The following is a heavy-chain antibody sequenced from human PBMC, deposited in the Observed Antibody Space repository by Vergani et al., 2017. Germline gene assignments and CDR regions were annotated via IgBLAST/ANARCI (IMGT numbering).Heavy chain of an antibody. CDR1: GFTFSSYA. V-gene: IGHV3-30-3*01. CDR3: GRGSDNYN. CDR2: ISYDGSNK. Sequence: QVQLVESGGGVVQPGRSLRLSCAASGFTFSSYAMHWVRQAPGKGLEWVAVISYDGSNKYYADSVKGRFTISRDNSKNTLYLQMNSLRAEDTAVYYCGRGSDNYNWCQGTLVTVSS. J-gene: IGHJ4*02. D-gene: IGHD5-24*01.